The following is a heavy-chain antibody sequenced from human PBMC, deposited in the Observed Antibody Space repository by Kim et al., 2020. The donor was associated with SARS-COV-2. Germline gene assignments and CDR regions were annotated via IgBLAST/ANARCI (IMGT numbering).Heavy chain of an antibody. Sequence: GGSLRLSCAASGFTFSDYHMTWIRQAPGKGLEWVSYITTGSRNTNYADSVKGRFTISRDNANNSLHLQMNSLRADDTAVYYCARMTGYSYCGPGHCFYYYYYGMDVWGQGTTVTVSS. CDR2: ITTGSRNT. CDR1: GFTFSDYH. V-gene: IGHV3-11*03. CDR3: ARMTGYSYCGPGHCFYYYYYGMDV. D-gene: IGHD2-21*01. J-gene: IGHJ6*02.